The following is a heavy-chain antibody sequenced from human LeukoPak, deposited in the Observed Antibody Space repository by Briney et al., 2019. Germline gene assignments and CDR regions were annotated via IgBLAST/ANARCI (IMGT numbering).Heavy chain of an antibody. CDR3: ARGGDRGTPYYFDY. CDR1: GGSISSSSYY. J-gene: IGHJ4*02. V-gene: IGHV4-39*01. D-gene: IGHD3-16*01. CDR2: IYYSGST. Sequence: RPSETLSLTCTVSGGSISSSSYYWGWIRQPPGKGLEWIGSIYYSGSTYYNPSLKSRVTISVDTSKNQFSLKLSSVTAADTAVYYCARGGDRGTPYYFDYWGQGTLVTVSS.